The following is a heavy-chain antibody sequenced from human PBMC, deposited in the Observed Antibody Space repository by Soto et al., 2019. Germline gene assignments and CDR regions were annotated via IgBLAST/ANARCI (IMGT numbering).Heavy chain of an antibody. Sequence: GGSLRLSCAASGFTFSSYWMHWVRQAPGKGLVWVSRINSDGSSTSYADSVKGRFTISRDNAKNTLYLQMNSLRAEDTAVYYCARALVHPQTYYYYYMDVWGKGTTVTVSS. D-gene: IGHD6-13*01. V-gene: IGHV3-74*01. J-gene: IGHJ6*03. CDR3: ARALVHPQTYYYYYMDV. CDR1: GFTFSSYW. CDR2: INSDGSST.